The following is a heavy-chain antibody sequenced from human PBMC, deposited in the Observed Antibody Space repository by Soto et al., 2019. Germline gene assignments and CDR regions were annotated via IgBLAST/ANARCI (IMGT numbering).Heavy chain of an antibody. V-gene: IGHV3-49*03. D-gene: IGHD3-22*01. CDR3: TPFLYSYVNSGISLWAF. J-gene: IGHJ4*02. CDR2: IRSKAYGGTT. CDR1: GFTFGDYA. Sequence: GGSLRLSCTASGFTFGDYAMSWFRQAPGKGLEWVGFIRSKAYGGTTEYAASVKGRFTISRDDSKNTLYLQMNSLKTEDTAVYFFTPFLYSYVNSGISLWAFWGQGTLVPVSS.